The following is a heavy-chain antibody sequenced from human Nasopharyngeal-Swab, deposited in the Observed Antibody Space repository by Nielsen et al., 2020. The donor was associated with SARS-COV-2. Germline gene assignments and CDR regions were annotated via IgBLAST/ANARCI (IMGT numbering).Heavy chain of an antibody. Sequence: GGSLRLSCTASGFTFGDYAMSWFRQAPGKGLEWVGFIRSKAYGGTTEYAASVKGRSTISRDDSKSIAYLQMNSLKTEDTAVYYCTRVPGFGTYYYYYMDVWGKGTTVTVSS. V-gene: IGHV3-49*03. CDR1: GFTFGDYA. CDR3: TRVPGFGTYYYYYMDV. D-gene: IGHD1-1*01. CDR2: IRSKAYGGTT. J-gene: IGHJ6*03.